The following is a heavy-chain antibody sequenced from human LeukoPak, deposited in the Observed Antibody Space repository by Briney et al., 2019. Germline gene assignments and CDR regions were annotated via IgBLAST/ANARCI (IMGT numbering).Heavy chain of an antibody. CDR3: ARSGYSYGTDY. V-gene: IGHV4-34*01. D-gene: IGHD5-18*01. CDR1: GGSFSGYY. Sequence: SETLSLTCVVYGGSFSGYYWSWIRQPPGKGLEWIGEINHSGSTNYNPSLKSRVTISVDTSKNQFSLKLSSVTAADTAVYYCARSGYSYGTDYWGQGTLVTVSS. CDR2: INHSGST. J-gene: IGHJ4*02.